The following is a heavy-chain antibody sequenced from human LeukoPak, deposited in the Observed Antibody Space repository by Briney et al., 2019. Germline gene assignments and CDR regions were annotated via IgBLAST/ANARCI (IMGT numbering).Heavy chain of an antibody. CDR1: GFTFSSYG. Sequence: GRSLRHSCAASGFTFSSYGMHWVRQAPGKGLEWVAVIWYDGSNKYYADSVKGRFTISRDNSKNTLYLQMNSLRAEDTAVYYCARDGAVAGDYYYYGMDVWGQGTTVTVSS. CDR3: ARDGAVAGDYYYYGMDV. J-gene: IGHJ6*02. CDR2: IWYDGSNK. V-gene: IGHV3-33*01. D-gene: IGHD2-15*01.